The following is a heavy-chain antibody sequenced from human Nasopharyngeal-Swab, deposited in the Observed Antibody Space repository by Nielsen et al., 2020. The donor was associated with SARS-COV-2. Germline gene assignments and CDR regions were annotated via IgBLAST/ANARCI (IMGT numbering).Heavy chain of an antibody. D-gene: IGHD2-8*01. CDR1: GFTFSSYG. CDR3: ARASAGTYGGDYNDY. Sequence: GESLKISCAASGFTFSSYGMHWVRQAPGKGLEWVAVIWYDGSNKYYADSVKGRFTISRDNSKNTLYLQMNSLRAEDTAVYYCARASAGTYGGDYNDYWGQGTLVTVSS. V-gene: IGHV3-33*01. J-gene: IGHJ4*02. CDR2: IWYDGSNK.